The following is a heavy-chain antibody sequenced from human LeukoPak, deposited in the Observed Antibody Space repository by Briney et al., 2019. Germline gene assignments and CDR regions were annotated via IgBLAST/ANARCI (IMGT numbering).Heavy chain of an antibody. V-gene: IGHV1-69*13. CDR2: IIPIFGTA. CDR1: GGTFSSYA. CDR3: ARPLDYSNYGAFDI. J-gene: IGHJ3*02. Sequence: SVKVSCKASGGTFSSYAISWVRQAPGQGLEWMGGIIPIFGTANYAQKFQGRVTITADESTSTAYMELSSLRSEDTAVCYCARPLDYSNYGAFDIWGQGTMVTVSS. D-gene: IGHD4-11*01.